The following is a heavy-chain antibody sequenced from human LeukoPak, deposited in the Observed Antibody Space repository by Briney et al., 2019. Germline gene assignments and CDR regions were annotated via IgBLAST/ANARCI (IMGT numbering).Heavy chain of an antibody. CDR3: ARDLYSGSYYIELDY. D-gene: IGHD1-26*01. CDR2: IIPILGMA. CDR1: GGTFSSYA. J-gene: IGHJ4*02. Sequence: SVKVSCKASGGTFSSYAISWVRQAPGQGLEWMGRIIPILGMANYAQKFQGRVTITADKSTSTAYMELSSLRSEDTAVYYCARDLYSGSYYIELDYWGQGTLVTVSS. V-gene: IGHV1-69*04.